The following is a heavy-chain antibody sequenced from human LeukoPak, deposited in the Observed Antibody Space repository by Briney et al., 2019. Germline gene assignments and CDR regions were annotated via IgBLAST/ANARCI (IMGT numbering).Heavy chain of an antibody. CDR3: ARETGVPYYYYGMDV. Sequence: PGGSLRLSCAASGFTFSSYWMSWVRQAPGKGLEWVANIKQDGSEKYYVDSVKGRFTIYRDNAKNSLYLQMNSLRAEDTAVYYCARETGVPYYYYGMDVWGQGTTVTVSS. J-gene: IGHJ6*02. CDR2: IKQDGSEK. V-gene: IGHV3-7*01. D-gene: IGHD1-14*01. CDR1: GFTFSSYW.